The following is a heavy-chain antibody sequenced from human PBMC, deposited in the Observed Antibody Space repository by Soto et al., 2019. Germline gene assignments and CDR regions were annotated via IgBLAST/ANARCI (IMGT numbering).Heavy chain of an antibody. V-gene: IGHV4-31*03. D-gene: IGHD3-16*01. CDR3: ARVGGLGATTIDY. J-gene: IGHJ4*02. CDR1: GGSISSGDYY. CDR2: IYYSGST. Sequence: PPETLSLTCTVSGGSISSGDYYWSWIRQHPGKGLEWIGYIYYSGSTYYNPSLKSRVTISVDTSKNQFSLKLSSVTAADTAVYYCARVGGLGATTIDYWGQGTLVTVSS.